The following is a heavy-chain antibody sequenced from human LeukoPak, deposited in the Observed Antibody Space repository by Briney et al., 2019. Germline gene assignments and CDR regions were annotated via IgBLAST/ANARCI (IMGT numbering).Heavy chain of an antibody. CDR1: GFSLSTSGMC. J-gene: IGHJ3*02. CDR2: IDWDDDK. Sequence: SGPALVKPTQTLTLTCTFSGFSLSTSGMCVSWIRQPPGKALDWLARIDWDDDKYYSTSLKTRLTISKDTSKNQVVLTMTNMDPVDTATYYCARDTTQLDDAFDIWGQGTMVTVSS. CDR3: ARDTTQLDDAFDI. D-gene: IGHD1-1*01. V-gene: IGHV2-70*11.